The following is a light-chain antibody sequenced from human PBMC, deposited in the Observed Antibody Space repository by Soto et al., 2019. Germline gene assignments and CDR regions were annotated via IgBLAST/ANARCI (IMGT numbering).Light chain of an antibody. Sequence: QSVLTQPPSVSAAPGQKVTISCSGSSSNIENNYVSWYQQLPGTAPKPLIYDNDKRPSGIPDRFSGSKSGTSATLGITGLQTGDEADYYCGTWDSSLSAGVFGGGTKVTVL. CDR2: DND. V-gene: IGLV1-51*01. CDR1: SSNIENNY. CDR3: GTWDSSLSAGV. J-gene: IGLJ3*02.